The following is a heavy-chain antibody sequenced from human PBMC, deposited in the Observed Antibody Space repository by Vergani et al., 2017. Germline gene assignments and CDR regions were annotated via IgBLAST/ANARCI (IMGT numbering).Heavy chain of an antibody. V-gene: IGHV3-48*01. CDR2: ISSSSSTI. CDR3: LVASPFDY. CDR1: GFTFSSYS. Sequence: EVELVESGGGLVQPGGSLRLSCAASGFTFSSYSMNWVRQAPGKGLEWVSYISSSSSTIYYADSVKGRFTISRDNAKNSLYLQMDSLRAEDTAVYYCLVASPFDYWGQGTLVTVSS. D-gene: IGHD2-15*01. J-gene: IGHJ4*02.